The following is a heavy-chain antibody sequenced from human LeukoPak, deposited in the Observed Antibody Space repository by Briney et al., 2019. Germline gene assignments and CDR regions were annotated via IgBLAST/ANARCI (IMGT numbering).Heavy chain of an antibody. CDR3: ARAIGYCSSTSCYTREYYYYYYMDV. CDR1: GYSITNGYY. D-gene: IGHD2-2*02. CDR2: LYHGDSV. Sequence: PSETLSLTCAVSGYSITNGYYWVWIRQPPGKGLEWIGSLYHGDSVYYNTALESRVSMSVDTPKNQFSLKLSFVTAADTAVYYCARAIGYCSSTSCYTREYYYYYYMDVWGKGTTVTVSS. V-gene: IGHV4-38-2*01. J-gene: IGHJ6*03.